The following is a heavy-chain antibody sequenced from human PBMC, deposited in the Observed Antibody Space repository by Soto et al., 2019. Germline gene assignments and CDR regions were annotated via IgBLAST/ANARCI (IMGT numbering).Heavy chain of an antibody. Sequence: PGGSLRLSCAASGFTFSSYAMHWVRQAPGKGLEWVAVISYDGSNKYYADSVKGRFTISRDNSKNTLYLQMNSLRAEDTAVYYCARVDCSSTSCYVGDFDYWGQGTLVTVSS. D-gene: IGHD2-2*01. CDR1: GFTFSSYA. J-gene: IGHJ4*02. V-gene: IGHV3-30-3*01. CDR3: ARVDCSSTSCYVGDFDY. CDR2: ISYDGSNK.